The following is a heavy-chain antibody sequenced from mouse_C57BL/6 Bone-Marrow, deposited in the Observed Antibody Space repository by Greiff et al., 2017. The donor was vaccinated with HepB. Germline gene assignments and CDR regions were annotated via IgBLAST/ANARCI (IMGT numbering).Heavy chain of an antibody. J-gene: IGHJ3*01. D-gene: IGHD1-1*01. V-gene: IGHV1-5*01. Sequence: DVKLVESGTVLARPGASVKMSCKTSGYTFTSYWMHWVKQRPGQGLEWIGAIYPGNSDTSYNQKFKGKAKLTAVTSASTAYMELSSLTNEDSAVYYCTRYYGSSPPWFAYWGQGTLVTVSA. CDR1: GYTFTSYW. CDR2: IYPGNSDT. CDR3: TRYYGSSPPWFAY.